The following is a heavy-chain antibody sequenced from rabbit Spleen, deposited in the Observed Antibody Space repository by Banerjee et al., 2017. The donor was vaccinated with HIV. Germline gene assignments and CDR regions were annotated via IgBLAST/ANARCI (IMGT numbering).Heavy chain of an antibody. J-gene: IGHJ6*01. D-gene: IGHD1-1*01. CDR2: IYVGSGGGT. Sequence: QQQLEESGGDLVKPEGSLTLTCTASGFSFSSGYWIYWVRQAPGKGLEWIACIYVGSGGGTKYASWAKGRFTISKTSSTTVTLQMTSLTVADTATYFCARDTSSSFSSYGMDLWGPGTLVTVS. CDR1: GFSFSSGYW. CDR3: ARDTSSSFSSYGMDL. V-gene: IGHV1S45*01.